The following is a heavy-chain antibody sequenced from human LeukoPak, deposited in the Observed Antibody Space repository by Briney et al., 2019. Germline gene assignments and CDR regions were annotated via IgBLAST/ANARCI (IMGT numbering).Heavy chain of an antibody. Sequence: PGGSLRLSCAASGFTFSSHWIDWVRQAPGKGLEWVANINQDGSIKNFVDSVKGRFIISRDNTKNSVYLEINSLRVEDTAVYYCARNLGSQQFDYWGQGTQVTVSS. J-gene: IGHJ4*02. CDR3: ARNLGSQQFDY. CDR2: INQDGSIK. D-gene: IGHD3-16*01. CDR1: GFTFSSHW. V-gene: IGHV3-7*01.